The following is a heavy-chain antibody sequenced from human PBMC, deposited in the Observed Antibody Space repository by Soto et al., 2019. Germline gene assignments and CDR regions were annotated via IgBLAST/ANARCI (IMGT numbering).Heavy chain of an antibody. CDR2: ISGSGGTT. CDR1: GLTFSSYA. J-gene: IGHJ6*02. Sequence: GSLRLSCAASGLTFSSYAMTWVRQAPGKRLEWVSGISGSGGTTSYTDSVKGRFTISRDNSKKTLFLEMKSLGVEDTAVYFCARDVWETTSRYYGLDLWGLGTTVTVSS. CDR3: ARDVWETTSRYYGLDL. D-gene: IGHD1-26*01. V-gene: IGHV3-23*01.